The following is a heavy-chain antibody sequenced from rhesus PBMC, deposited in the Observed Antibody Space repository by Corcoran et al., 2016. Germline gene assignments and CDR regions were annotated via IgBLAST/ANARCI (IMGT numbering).Heavy chain of an antibody. J-gene: IGHJ2*01. CDR3: ASSVATLYWYFDL. CDR2: IYGSSTST. CDR1: GGSISDSSR. V-gene: IGHV4S10*01. Sequence: QVQLQESGPGVVKPSETLSLTCAVSGGSISDSSRWTWLRQPPGQGLAWIGYIYGSSTSTNYNPSLKSRVTISKDTSKNQFSLKLSSVTAADTAVYYCASSVATLYWYFDLWGPGTPITISS. D-gene: IGHD4-29*01.